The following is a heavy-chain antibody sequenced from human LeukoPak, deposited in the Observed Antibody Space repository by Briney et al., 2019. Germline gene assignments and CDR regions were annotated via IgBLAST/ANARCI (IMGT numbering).Heavy chain of an antibody. CDR1: GYTFTGYY. Sequence: ASVKVSCKASGYTFTGYYMHWVRQAPGQGLEWMGWINPSGGSTSYAQKFQGRVTMTRDMSTSTVYMELSSLRSEDTAVYYCARDKSSSSGWYWNTPNWFDPWGQGTLVTVSS. D-gene: IGHD6-19*01. V-gene: IGHV1-46*01. CDR3: ARDKSSSSGWYWNTPNWFDP. CDR2: INPSGGST. J-gene: IGHJ5*02.